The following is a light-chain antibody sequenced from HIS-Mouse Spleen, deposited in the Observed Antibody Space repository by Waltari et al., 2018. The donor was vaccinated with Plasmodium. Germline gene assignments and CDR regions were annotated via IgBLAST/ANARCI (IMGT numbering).Light chain of an antibody. CDR2: EDS. V-gene: IGLV3-10*01. CDR1: ALPKKY. Sequence: SYELTQPPSVSVSPGQTARITCSGDALPKKYAYWYPQKLGQAPVLVIYEDSKRPSGIPERFSGSNAGTMATLTISGAQVEDEADYYCYSTDSSGNHRVFGGGTKLTVL. CDR3: YSTDSSGNHRV. J-gene: IGLJ3*02.